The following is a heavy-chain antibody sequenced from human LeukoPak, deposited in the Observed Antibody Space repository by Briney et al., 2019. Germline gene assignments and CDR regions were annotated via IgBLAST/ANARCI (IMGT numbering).Heavy chain of an antibody. CDR3: ATQGYSYGLDY. CDR1: GYTFTGYY. J-gene: IGHJ4*02. V-gene: IGHV1-2*02. D-gene: IGHD5-18*01. Sequence: ASLKVSCKSSGYTFTGYYMHWVRQAPGQGLEWMGWINPNSGGTNYAQKFQGRVTMTRDTSISTAYMELNRLRSDDTAVYYCATQGYSYGLDYWGQGTLVTVSS. CDR2: INPNSGGT.